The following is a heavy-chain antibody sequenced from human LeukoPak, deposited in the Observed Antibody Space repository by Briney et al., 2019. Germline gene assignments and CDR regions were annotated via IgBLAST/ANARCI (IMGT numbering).Heavy chain of an antibody. J-gene: IGHJ4*02. Sequence: GGSLRLSCAASGFTFSSYSMNWVRQAPGKGLEWVSSISSSSSYIYYADSVKGRFTISRDNAKNSLYLQMNSLRAEDTAVYYCARVISGSYGVYDYWGQGTLVTVSS. D-gene: IGHD1-26*01. CDR1: GFTFSSYS. CDR2: ISSSSSYI. V-gene: IGHV3-21*01. CDR3: ARVISGSYGVYDY.